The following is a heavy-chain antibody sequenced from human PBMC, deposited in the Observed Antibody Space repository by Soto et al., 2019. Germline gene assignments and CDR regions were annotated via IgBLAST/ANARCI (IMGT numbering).Heavy chain of an antibody. J-gene: IGHJ4*02. CDR1: GFTFSSSA. Sequence: QMQLVQSGPEVKKPGTSVKVSCKASGFTFSSSAVHWVRQARGHRLEWIGWIVVGNSNTNYARGLQERVTITRDMSTSTAYMDLSGLRSEDTAVYYCAADVGEYIYGLGKYWGQGTLVTVSS. D-gene: IGHD4-17*01. V-gene: IGHV1-58*01. CDR3: AADVGEYIYGLGKY. CDR2: IVVGNSNT.